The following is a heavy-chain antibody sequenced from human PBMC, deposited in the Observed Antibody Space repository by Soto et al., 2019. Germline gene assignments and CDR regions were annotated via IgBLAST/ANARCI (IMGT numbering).Heavy chain of an antibody. D-gene: IGHD1-26*01. CDR3: VMGADDAFDI. Sequence: QVQLMESGGGVVQPGRSLRLSCAASGFTFSSYGMHWVRQAPGKGLEWVTVISYDGSNKYYADSVKGRFTISRDNSKNTLYLQMNSLRAEDTAVYYCVMGADDAFDIWGQGTMVTVSS. CDR2: ISYDGSNK. J-gene: IGHJ3*02. CDR1: GFTFSSYG. V-gene: IGHV3-30*03.